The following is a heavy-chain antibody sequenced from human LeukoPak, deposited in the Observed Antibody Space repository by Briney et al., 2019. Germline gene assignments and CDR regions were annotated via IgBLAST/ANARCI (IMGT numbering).Heavy chain of an antibody. J-gene: IGHJ6*03. D-gene: IGHD3-3*02. CDR1: GFPFTTYP. CDR3: ATGALPIGFLESIRPGNYFSNYMGV. V-gene: IGHV3-30*04. CDR2: ISPDGNNK. Sequence: PGKSLRLSCDASGFPFTTYPMHWVRQAPGKGLEWMTLISPDGNNKDYADSVKGRFTISRDNSKNTLFLQMTSLTSEDTGVYYCATGALPIGFLESIRPGNYFSNYMGVWGKGTMVIVSS.